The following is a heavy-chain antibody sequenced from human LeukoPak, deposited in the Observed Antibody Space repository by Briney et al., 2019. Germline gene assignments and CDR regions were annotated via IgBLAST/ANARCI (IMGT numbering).Heavy chain of an antibody. CDR1: GLTFSDYY. CDR2: VSGSGTTT. D-gene: IGHD3-22*01. Sequence: GGSLRLSCAASGLTFSDYYMTWIRQAPGKGLEWVSSVSGSGTTTYYADSVRGRFTVSRDNAKNSVFLYMNSLRAEDTAVYYCAIQITMIVVVPYFDYWGQGTLVTVSS. J-gene: IGHJ4*02. V-gene: IGHV3-11*04. CDR3: AIQITMIVVVPYFDY.